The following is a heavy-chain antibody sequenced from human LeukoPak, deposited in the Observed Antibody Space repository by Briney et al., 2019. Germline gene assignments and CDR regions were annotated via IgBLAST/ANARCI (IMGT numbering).Heavy chain of an antibody. CDR3: AKEGPYDFWSGHASALDI. CDR1: GFTFSSRW. CDR2: IKHDGSEQ. J-gene: IGHJ3*02. V-gene: IGHV3-7*01. D-gene: IGHD3-3*01. Sequence: PGGSLRLSCAASGFTFSSRWMSWVRQAPGKGLEWVANIKHDGSEQYYVDSVKGRFTISRDNAKNSLYLQMTSLRAEDTAAYYCAKEGPYDFWSGHASALDIWGQGTKVTVSS.